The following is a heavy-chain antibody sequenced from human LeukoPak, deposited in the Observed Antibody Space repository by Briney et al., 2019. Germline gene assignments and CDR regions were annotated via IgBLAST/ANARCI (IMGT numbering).Heavy chain of an antibody. CDR2: ISAYNGNT. Sequence: GASVKVSCKASGYTFTGYGISWVRQAPGQGLEWMGWISAYNGNTNYAQKLQGRVTMTTDTSTSTAYMELRSLRSDDTAVYYCARTAAGTEYYYYYMDVWGKGTTVTVSS. D-gene: IGHD6-13*01. V-gene: IGHV1-18*01. CDR3: ARTAAGTEYYYYYMDV. CDR1: GYTFTGYG. J-gene: IGHJ6*03.